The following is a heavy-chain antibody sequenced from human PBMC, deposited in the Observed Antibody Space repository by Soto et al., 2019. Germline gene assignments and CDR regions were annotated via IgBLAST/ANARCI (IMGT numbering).Heavy chain of an antibody. Sequence: PWGSLRLSCAASGFTFISYAMNWVRQTQEKGLELVSSISSTSSYTHYSDSVKGRFTISRDNANNSLFLQMNSLRAEDTATYYCARDLALAGNYWGQGVLVTVSS. CDR3: ARDLALAGNY. V-gene: IGHV3-21*01. CDR2: ISSTSSYT. CDR1: GFTFISYA. D-gene: IGHD6-19*01. J-gene: IGHJ4*02.